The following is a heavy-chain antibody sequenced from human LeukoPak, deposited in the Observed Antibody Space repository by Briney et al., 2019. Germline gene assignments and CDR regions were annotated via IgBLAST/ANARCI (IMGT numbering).Heavy chain of an antibody. Sequence: PGGSLRLSCAASGFTFNSHWMHWVRQAPGKGLVWVSRIDTDGSSTNYPDSVKGRFTISRDNAKNTLYLQMNSLRAEDTAVYYCARDLLRGGAYWGQGTLVTVSS. J-gene: IGHJ4*02. D-gene: IGHD1-26*01. CDR2: IDTDGSST. CDR3: ARDLLRGGAY. V-gene: IGHV3-74*01. CDR1: GFTFNSHW.